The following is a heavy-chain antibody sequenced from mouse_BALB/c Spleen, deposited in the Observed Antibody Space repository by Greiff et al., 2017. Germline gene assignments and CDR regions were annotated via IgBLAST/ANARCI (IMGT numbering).Heavy chain of an antibody. CDR3: ASSITTVCAMDY. J-gene: IGHJ4*01. CDR2: INPSNGRT. CDR1: GYTFTSYW. Sequence: VKLQQPGAELVKPGASVKLSCKASGYTFTSYWMHWVKQRPGQGLEWIGEINPSNGRTNYNEKFKSKATLTVDKSSSTAYMQLSSLTSEDSAVYYCASSITTVCAMDYWGQGTSVTVSS. D-gene: IGHD1-1*01. V-gene: IGHV1S81*02.